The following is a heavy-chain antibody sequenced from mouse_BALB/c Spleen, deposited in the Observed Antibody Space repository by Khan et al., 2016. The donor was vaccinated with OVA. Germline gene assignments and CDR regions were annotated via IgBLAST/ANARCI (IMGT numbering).Heavy chain of an antibody. Sequence: QVQLKQSGAELMKPGASVKISCKATGYTFSSYWIEWVKQKPGHGLEWIGEILPGSGRNNYNEKFKGQATFTADTSSNTAYMQLSNLTSDDSAVYYCARGDYYGSSSWFGYWGQGTLVTVSA. CDR2: ILPGSGRN. V-gene: IGHV1-9*01. J-gene: IGHJ3*01. CDR1: GYTFSSYW. CDR3: ARGDYYGSSSWFGY. D-gene: IGHD1-1*01.